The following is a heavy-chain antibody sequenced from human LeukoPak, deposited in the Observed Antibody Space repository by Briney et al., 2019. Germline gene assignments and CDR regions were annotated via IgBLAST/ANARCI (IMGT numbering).Heavy chain of an antibody. CDR2: IYSGGST. V-gene: IGHV3-66*04. J-gene: IGHJ4*02. CDR3: ARHYYDSSGYYRWYFDY. CDR1: GLTVSSNY. Sequence: GGSLRLSCAASGLTVSSNYMSWVRQAPGKGLEWVSVIYSGGSTYYADSVKGRFTISRDNSKNTLYLQMNSLRAEDTAVYYCARHYYDSSGYYRWYFDYWGQGTLVTVSS. D-gene: IGHD3-22*01.